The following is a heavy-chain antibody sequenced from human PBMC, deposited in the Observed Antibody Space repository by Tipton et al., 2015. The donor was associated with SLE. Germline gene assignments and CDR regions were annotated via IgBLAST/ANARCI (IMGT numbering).Heavy chain of an antibody. CDR1: GGSISSYY. V-gene: IGHV4-59*01. CDR3: ARDIGPSIAAAGPSAFDI. Sequence: LSLTCTVSGGSISSYYWSWIRQPPGKGLEWIGYIYYSGSTNYNPSLKSRVTISVDTSKNQFSLKLSSVTAADTAVYYCARDIGPSIAAAGPSAFDIWGQGTMVTVSS. J-gene: IGHJ3*02. CDR2: IYYSGST. D-gene: IGHD6-13*01.